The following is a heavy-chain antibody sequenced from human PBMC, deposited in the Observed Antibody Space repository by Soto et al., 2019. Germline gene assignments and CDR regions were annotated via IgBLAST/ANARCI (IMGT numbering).Heavy chain of an antibody. CDR2: MNPNSGNT. V-gene: IGHV1-8*01. CDR3: ARFLLGYCSGGSCYVFDAFEI. D-gene: IGHD2-15*01. Sequence: GASVKVSCKASGYTFTSYDINWVRQATGQGLEWMGWMNPNSGNTGYAQKFQGRVTMTRNTSISTAYMELSSLRSEDTAVYYCARFLLGYCSGGSCYVFDAFEIWGQGTMVTVSS. CDR1: GYTFTSYD. J-gene: IGHJ3*02.